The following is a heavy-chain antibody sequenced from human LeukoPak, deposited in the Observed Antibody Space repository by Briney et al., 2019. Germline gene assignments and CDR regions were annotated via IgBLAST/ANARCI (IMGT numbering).Heavy chain of an antibody. CDR2: ISYDGSNK. CDR1: GFTFSSYA. CDR3: ARGGKQWLVRYYYYGMDV. J-gene: IGHJ6*04. D-gene: IGHD6-19*01. V-gene: IGHV3-30*04. Sequence: PGGSLRLSCAASGFTFSSYAMHWVRQAPGKGLEWVAVISYDGSNKYYADSVKGRFTISRDNSKNTLCLQMNSLRAEDTAVYYCARGGKQWLVRYYYYGMDVWGKGTTVTVSS.